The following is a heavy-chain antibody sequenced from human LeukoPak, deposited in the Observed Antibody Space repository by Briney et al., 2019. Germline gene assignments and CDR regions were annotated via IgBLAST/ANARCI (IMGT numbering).Heavy chain of an antibody. Sequence: ASVKVSCKASGYTFTNYAMNWVRQAPGQGLEWMGWINTNTGNATYAQGFTGRFVFSLDTSVSTAYLQISSLKAEDTAVYYCARSGGSGSYYARYYYYYMDVWGKGTTVTVSS. J-gene: IGHJ6*03. CDR2: INTNTGNA. D-gene: IGHD3-10*01. V-gene: IGHV7-4-1*02. CDR3: ARSGGSGSYYARYYYYYMDV. CDR1: GYTFTNYA.